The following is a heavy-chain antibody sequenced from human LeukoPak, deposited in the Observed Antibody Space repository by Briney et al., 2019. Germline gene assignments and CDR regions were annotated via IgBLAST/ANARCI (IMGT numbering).Heavy chain of an antibody. V-gene: IGHV3-53*01. CDR3: ARGDCTNGVCYDY. Sequence: PGGSLRLSCAASGFTVSSNYMSWVRQAPGKGLEWVSDIYSGGSTYYADSVKGRFTISRDNTKNTMYLQMNSLRDEDTAVYYCARGDCTNGVCYDYWGQGTLVTVSS. CDR2: IYSGGST. D-gene: IGHD2-8*01. J-gene: IGHJ4*02. CDR1: GFTVSSNY.